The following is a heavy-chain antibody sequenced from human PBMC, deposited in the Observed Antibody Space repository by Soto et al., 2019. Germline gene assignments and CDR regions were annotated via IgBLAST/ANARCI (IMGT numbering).Heavy chain of an antibody. D-gene: IGHD3-3*01. CDR3: ARDWSYYDFWSGYLGGSGSLDI. CDR2: INPSGGST. V-gene: IGHV1-46*01. Sequence: ASVKVSCKASGYTFTSYYMHWVRQAPGQGLEWMGIINPSGGSTSYAQKFQGRVTMTRDTSTSTVYMELSSLRSEDTAVYYCARDWSYYDFWSGYLGGSGSLDIWGQGTMVTVSS. CDR1: GYTFTSYY. J-gene: IGHJ3*02.